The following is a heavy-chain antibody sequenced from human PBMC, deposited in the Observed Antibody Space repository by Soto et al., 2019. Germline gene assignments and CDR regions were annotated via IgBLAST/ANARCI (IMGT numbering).Heavy chain of an antibody. CDR3: ASTIFGVVYYYYYYMDV. CDR2: IKQDGSEK. V-gene: IGHV3-7*01. CDR1: GFTFSSYW. D-gene: IGHD3-3*01. J-gene: IGHJ6*03. Sequence: EVQLVESGGGLVQPGGSLRLSCAASGFTFSSYWMSWVRQAPGKGLEWVANIKQDGSEKYYVDSVKGRFTISRDNAKNSLYLQMNSLSAEDTAVYYCASTIFGVVYYYYYYMDVWGKGTTVTVSS.